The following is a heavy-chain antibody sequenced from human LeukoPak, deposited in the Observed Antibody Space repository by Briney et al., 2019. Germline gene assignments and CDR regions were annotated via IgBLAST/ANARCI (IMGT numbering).Heavy chain of an antibody. Sequence: GGSLILSCAVSGFTVSNDYMSWVRQAPGKGLEWVSVIYGGGSTYYAGSVRGRFTISRDNSENTLYLQMDSLRAEDTAVYYCTRLLPSSHHFFDSWGQGTLVTVSS. V-gene: IGHV3-53*01. CDR2: IYGGGST. J-gene: IGHJ4*02. D-gene: IGHD6-6*01. CDR3: TRLLPSSHHFFDS. CDR1: GFTVSNDY.